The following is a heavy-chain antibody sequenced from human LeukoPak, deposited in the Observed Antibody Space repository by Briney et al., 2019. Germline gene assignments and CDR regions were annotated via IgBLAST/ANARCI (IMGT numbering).Heavy chain of an antibody. V-gene: IGHV3-21*01. D-gene: IGHD2-15*01. J-gene: IGHJ4*02. CDR2: ISSSSSYI. CDR3: ANYCGGGSCNGGY. CDR1: GFTFSSYS. Sequence: GGSLRLSCAASGFTFSSYSMNWVRQAPGKGLEWVSSISSSSSYIYYADSVKGRFTISRDNAKNSLYLQMNSLRAEDTAVYYCANYCGGGSCNGGYWGQGTLVTVSS.